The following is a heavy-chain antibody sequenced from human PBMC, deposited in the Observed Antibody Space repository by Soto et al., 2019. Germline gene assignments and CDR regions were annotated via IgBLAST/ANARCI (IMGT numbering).Heavy chain of an antibody. J-gene: IGHJ6*03. CDR1: GGTFSSYT. CDR2: IIPILGIA. Sequence: SVKVSCKASGGTFSSYTISWVRQAPGQGLEWMGRIIPILGIANYAQKFQGRVTITADKSTSTAYMELSSLRSEDTAVYYCARSVQNAEIYYYDYMDVWGKGTTVTVSS. CDR3: ARSVQNAEIYYYDYMDV. V-gene: IGHV1-69*02.